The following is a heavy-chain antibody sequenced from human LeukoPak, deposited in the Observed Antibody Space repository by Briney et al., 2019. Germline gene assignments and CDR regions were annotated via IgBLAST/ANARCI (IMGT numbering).Heavy chain of an antibody. CDR3: AKVDWAIVVVPASPV. J-gene: IGHJ6*04. V-gene: IGHV3-23*01. D-gene: IGHD2-2*01. Sequence: GGSLRLSCAASGFTFSSYAMSWFRQAPGKGLEWVSAISGSGGSTYYADSVKGRFTISRDNSKNTLYLQMNSLRAEDTAVYYCAKVDWAIVVVPASPVWGKGTTVTVSS. CDR2: ISGSGGST. CDR1: GFTFSSYA.